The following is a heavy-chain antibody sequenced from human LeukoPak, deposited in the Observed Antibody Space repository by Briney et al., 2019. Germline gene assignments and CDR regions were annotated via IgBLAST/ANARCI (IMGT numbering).Heavy chain of an antibody. Sequence: PSQTLSLTCTVSGGSISSGSYYWSWIRQPAGKGLEWIGRIYYSGSTYYNPSLKSRVTISVDTSKNQFSLKLSSVTAADTAVYYCARVTGYSSGRFDYWGQGTLVTVSS. CDR2: IYYSGST. D-gene: IGHD6-19*01. CDR1: GGSISSGSYY. V-gene: IGHV4-61*02. J-gene: IGHJ4*02. CDR3: ARVTGYSSGRFDY.